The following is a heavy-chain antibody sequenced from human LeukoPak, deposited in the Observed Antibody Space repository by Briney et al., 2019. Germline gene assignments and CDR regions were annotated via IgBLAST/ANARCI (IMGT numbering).Heavy chain of an antibody. Sequence: ASVKVSCKASGGTFSSYAISWVRQAPGQGLEWIGRIIPILGIANYAQKFQGRVTITADKSTSTAYMELSSLRSEDTAVYYCARGAGYYYGMDVWGQGTTVTVSS. CDR2: IIPILGIA. V-gene: IGHV1-69*04. J-gene: IGHJ6*02. CDR3: ARGAGYYYGMDV. CDR1: GGTFSSYA.